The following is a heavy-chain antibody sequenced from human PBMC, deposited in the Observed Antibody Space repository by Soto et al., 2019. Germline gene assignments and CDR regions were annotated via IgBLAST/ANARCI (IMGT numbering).Heavy chain of an antibody. J-gene: IGHJ6*02. D-gene: IGHD2-8*01. V-gene: IGHV1-18*01. CDR1: GYTFTSYG. CDR2: ISASNGNT. Sequence: QVQLVQSGAEVKNSGASVKVSCKASGYTFTSYGFSWVRQAPGQGLEWMGWISASNGNTNYAQKLQCRVTMTAQASTGIAYMELRSLRSADTAIYYCARDAVRYCRDGVCYQGYYSYAMDVWGQGTTVTVS. CDR3: ARDAVRYCRDGVCYQGYYSYAMDV.